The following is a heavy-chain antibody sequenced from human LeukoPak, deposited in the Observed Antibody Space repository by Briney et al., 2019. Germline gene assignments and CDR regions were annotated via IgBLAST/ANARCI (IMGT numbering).Heavy chain of an antibody. J-gene: IGHJ4*02. D-gene: IGHD2-21*01. CDR2: IYYSGST. Sequence: SETLSLTCTVSVGSISSYYWSWIRQPPGKGLEWIGYIYYSGSTNYNPSLKSRVTISVDTSKNQFSLKLSSVTAADTAVYYCARYGGGGGYFDYWGQGTLVTVSS. CDR3: ARYGGGGGYFDY. CDR1: VGSISSYY. V-gene: IGHV4-59*01.